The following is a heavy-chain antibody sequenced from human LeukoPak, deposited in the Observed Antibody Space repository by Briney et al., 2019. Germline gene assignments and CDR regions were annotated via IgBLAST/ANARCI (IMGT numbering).Heavy chain of an antibody. J-gene: IGHJ4*02. Sequence: ASETLSLTCAVYGGSFSGFYWSWIRQSPGKGLEWIGEINHSGGTNYNPSLKSRVRISVDTSRNQFSLKLTSVTAADTAIYYCARNVCYFEYWGQGTLVTVSS. V-gene: IGHV4-34*01. D-gene: IGHD3-16*01. CDR1: GGSFSGFY. CDR2: INHSGGT. CDR3: ARNVCYFEY.